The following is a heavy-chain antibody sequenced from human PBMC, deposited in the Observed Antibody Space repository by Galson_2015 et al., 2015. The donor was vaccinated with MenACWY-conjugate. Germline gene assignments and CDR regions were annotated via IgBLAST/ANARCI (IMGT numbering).Heavy chain of an antibody. CDR3: AREPHRLRQPFDY. Sequence: SLRLSCAASRFTFSSYSMNWVRQTPGKGLEWVSSISSSSSHIYYADSVKGRFTISRDNAKNSLSLQMNSLRAEDTAVYYCAREPHRLRQPFDYWGQGTLVTVSS. CDR1: RFTFSSYS. D-gene: IGHD6-13*01. V-gene: IGHV3-21*01. J-gene: IGHJ4*02. CDR2: ISSSSSHI.